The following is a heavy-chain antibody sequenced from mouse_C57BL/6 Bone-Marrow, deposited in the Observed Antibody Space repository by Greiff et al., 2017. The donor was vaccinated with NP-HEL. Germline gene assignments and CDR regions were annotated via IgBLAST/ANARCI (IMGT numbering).Heavy chain of an antibody. CDR3: ARSGWYPDG. J-gene: IGHJ2*01. Sequence: VQLQQSGPELVKPGASVKISCKASGYAFSSSWMNWVKQRPGKGLEWIGRIYPGDGDTNYNGKFKGKATLTADKSSSTAYMQLSSLTSEDCAVYFCARSGWYPDGWGTGTTLTVS. D-gene: IGHD1-1*02. CDR1: GYAFSSSW. V-gene: IGHV1-82*01. CDR2: IYPGDGDT.